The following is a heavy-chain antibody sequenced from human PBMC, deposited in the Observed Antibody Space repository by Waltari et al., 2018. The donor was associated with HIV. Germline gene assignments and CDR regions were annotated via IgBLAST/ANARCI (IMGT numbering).Heavy chain of an antibody. CDR1: GFTVSSNY. J-gene: IGHJ4*02. Sequence: EVQLVETGGGLIQPGGSLRLSCAASGFTVSSNYMSWVRQAPGRGLEGVSVIYSGGSTYYADSVKGRFTISRDNSKNTLYLQMNSLRAEDTAVYYCLSVPPGGYWGQGTLVTVSS. CDR2: IYSGGST. V-gene: IGHV3-53*02. D-gene: IGHD6-6*01. CDR3: LSVPPGGY.